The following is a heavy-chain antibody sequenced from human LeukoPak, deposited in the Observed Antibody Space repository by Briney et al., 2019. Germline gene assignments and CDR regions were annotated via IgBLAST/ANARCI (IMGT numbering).Heavy chain of an antibody. D-gene: IGHD6-19*01. Sequence: PSETLSLTCTVSGGSISSSSYYWGWIRQPPGKGLEWIGSIYYSGSTYYNPSLKSRVTISVDTSKNQFSLKLSSVTAADTAVYYCARESTAVGGGTYFDYWGQGTLVTVSS. CDR3: ARESTAVGGGTYFDY. CDR1: GGSISSSSYY. J-gene: IGHJ4*02. V-gene: IGHV4-39*07. CDR2: IYYSGST.